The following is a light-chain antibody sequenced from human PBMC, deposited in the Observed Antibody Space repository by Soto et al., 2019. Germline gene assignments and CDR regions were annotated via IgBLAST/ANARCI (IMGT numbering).Light chain of an antibody. J-gene: IGLJ3*02. CDR1: SSNIGRNA. Sequence: QSVLTQPPSASGTPGQRVTISCSGSSSNIGRNAVKWYQQLPGAAPKLLIFGNHQRPSGVPDRFSASKSGTSASLAISGLQSEDAATYFCASWDDTLNGPWVFGGGTKLTVL. CDR3: ASWDDTLNGPWV. CDR2: GNH. V-gene: IGLV1-44*01.